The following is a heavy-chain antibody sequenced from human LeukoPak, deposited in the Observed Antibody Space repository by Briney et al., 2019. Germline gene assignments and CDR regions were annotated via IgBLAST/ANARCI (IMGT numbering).Heavy chain of an antibody. CDR2: IYSGGST. J-gene: IGHJ2*01. Sequence: PGGSLRLSCAASGFTVSSNYMSWVRQAPGEGLEWVSVIYSGGSTYYADSVKGRFTISRDNAKNSLYLQMNSLRAEDMALYYCARGGYYDSSGAWYFDLWGRGTLVTVSS. D-gene: IGHD3-22*01. V-gene: IGHV3-53*05. CDR1: GFTVSSNY. CDR3: ARGGYYDSSGAWYFDL.